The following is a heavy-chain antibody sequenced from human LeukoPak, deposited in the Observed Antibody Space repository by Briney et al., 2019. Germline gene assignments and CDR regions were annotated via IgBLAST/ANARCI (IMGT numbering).Heavy chain of an antibody. CDR2: IYHSGST. CDR3: ARGLGITMVRGVAHYFDY. V-gene: IGHV4-30-2*01. Sequence: SQTLSLNCAVSGGSISSGGYSWSWIRQPPGKGLEWIGYIYHSGSTYYNPSLKSRVTISVDRSKNQFSLKLSSVTAADTAVYYCARGLGITMVRGVAHYFDYWGQGTLVTVSS. CDR1: GGSISSGGYS. J-gene: IGHJ4*02. D-gene: IGHD3-10*01.